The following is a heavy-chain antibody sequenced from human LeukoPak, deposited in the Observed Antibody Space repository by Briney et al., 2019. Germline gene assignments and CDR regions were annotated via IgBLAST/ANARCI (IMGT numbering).Heavy chain of an antibody. V-gene: IGHV3-64D*06. Sequence: GGSLRLSCSASGFTFSSYAMHWVRQAPGKGLEYVSAISSNGGSTYYADSVKGRFTISRDNSKNTLYLQMSSLRAEDTAVYYCARRGGGDYFDVFDIWGQGTMVTVSS. CDR2: ISSNGGST. D-gene: IGHD3-16*01. CDR3: ARRGGGDYFDVFDI. CDR1: GFTFSSYA. J-gene: IGHJ3*02.